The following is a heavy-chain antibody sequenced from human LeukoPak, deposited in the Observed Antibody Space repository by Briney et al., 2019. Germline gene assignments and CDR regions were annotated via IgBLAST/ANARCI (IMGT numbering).Heavy chain of an antibody. D-gene: IGHD3-22*01. CDR2: IKHDGSEK. Sequence: GGSLRLSCAASGLTFSRHWMTWVRQAPGKGLEWVANIKHDGSEKNYVDSVKGRFTISRDNAKNSLYLQMNSLRAEDTAVYYCAKERFYDSSGYEVYWGQGTLVTVSS. CDR1: GLTFSRHW. J-gene: IGHJ4*02. CDR3: AKERFYDSSGYEVY. V-gene: IGHV3-7*03.